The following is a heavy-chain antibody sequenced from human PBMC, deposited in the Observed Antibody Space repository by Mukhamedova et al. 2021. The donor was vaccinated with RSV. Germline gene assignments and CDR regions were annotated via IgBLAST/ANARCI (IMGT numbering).Heavy chain of an antibody. CDR1: SSYA. D-gene: IGHD3-9*01. V-gene: IGHV3-30*04. CDR2: ISYDGSNK. Sequence: SSYAMHWVRQAPGKGLEWVAVISYDGSNKYYADSVKGRFTISRDNSKNTLYLQMNSLSAEDTAVYYCESDEGDHYDILTGYLEY. J-gene: IGHJ1*01. CDR3: ESDEGDHYDILTGYLEY.